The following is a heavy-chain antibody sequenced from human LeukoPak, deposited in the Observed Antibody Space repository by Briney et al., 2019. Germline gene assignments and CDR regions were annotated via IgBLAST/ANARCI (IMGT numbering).Heavy chain of an antibody. J-gene: IGHJ4*02. V-gene: IGHV3-7*02. CDR2: IKEDGSET. Sequence: PGGSLRLSCAAYGFTLGSYWMTWVRQAPRKGLEWAAAIKEDGSETYYVDSVKGRFTISRDNAKNSLYLQMSSLRAEDTAVYYCARTTYGDYWGQGTLVTVSS. CDR1: GFTLGSYW. CDR3: ARTTYGDY. D-gene: IGHD1-1*01.